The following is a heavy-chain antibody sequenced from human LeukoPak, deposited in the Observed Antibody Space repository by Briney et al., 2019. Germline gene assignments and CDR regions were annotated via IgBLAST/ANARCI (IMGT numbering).Heavy chain of an antibody. CDR1: GGSISSSSYY. V-gene: IGHV4-39*01. CDR3: ARSYGSGSYYFDY. Sequence: SETLSLTCTVSGGSISSSSYYWGWIRQPPGKGLEWIGSIYYSGSTYYNPSLKSRVTISVDTSKNQFSLKLSSVTAADTAVYYCARSYGSGSYYFDYWGQGTLVTVSP. J-gene: IGHJ4*02. D-gene: IGHD3-10*01. CDR2: IYYSGST.